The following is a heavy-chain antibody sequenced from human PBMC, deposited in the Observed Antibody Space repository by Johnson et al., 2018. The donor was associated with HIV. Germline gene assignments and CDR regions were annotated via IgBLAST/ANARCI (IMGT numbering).Heavy chain of an antibody. V-gene: IGHV3-7*01. CDR3: ARDSRSIQLWSPWAFDI. J-gene: IGHJ3*02. CDR1: GFTFSSYW. CDR2: IKQDGSEK. Sequence: VQLVESGGGLVQPGGSLRLSCAASGFTFSSYWMSWVRQAPGKGLEWVANIKQDGSEKYYVDSVKGRFTISRDNAKNSLYLQMNSLRAEDTAVYYCARDSRSIQLWSPWAFDIWGQGTMVTVSS. D-gene: IGHD5-18*01.